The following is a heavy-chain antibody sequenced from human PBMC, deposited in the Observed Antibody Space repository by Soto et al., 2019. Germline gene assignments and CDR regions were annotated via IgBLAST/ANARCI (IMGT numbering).Heavy chain of an antibody. J-gene: IGHJ6*02. Sequence: SLSLSCAASGFTFSSYAMSWVRQAPGKGLEWVSAISGSGGSTYYADSVKGRFTISRDNSKNTLYLQMNSLRAEDTAVYYCAKYGRWLVHFYYYGMDVWGQGTTVTVSS. CDR2: ISGSGGST. D-gene: IGHD6-19*01. V-gene: IGHV3-23*01. CDR3: AKYGRWLVHFYYYGMDV. CDR1: GFTFSSYA.